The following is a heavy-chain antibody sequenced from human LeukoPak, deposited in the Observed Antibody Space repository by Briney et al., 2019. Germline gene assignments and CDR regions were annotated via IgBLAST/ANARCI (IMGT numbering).Heavy chain of an antibody. J-gene: IGHJ6*02. D-gene: IGHD5-18*01. CDR3: ARDRGYTYGAGYYYGMDV. V-gene: IGHV4-4*07. CDR2: IYSSGST. Sequence: SETLSLTCTVSGGSISSYYWSWIRQPAGKGLEWIGRIYSSGSTSYNPSLKSRLTISVDTSKNQFSLKLSSVTAADTAVYYCARDRGYTYGAGYYYGMDVWGQGTTVTVSS. CDR1: GGSISSYY.